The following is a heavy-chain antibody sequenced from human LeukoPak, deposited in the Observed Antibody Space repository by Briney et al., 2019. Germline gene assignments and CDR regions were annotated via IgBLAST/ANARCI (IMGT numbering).Heavy chain of an antibody. CDR2: VGGSGVST. V-gene: IGHV3-23*01. CDR1: GFTFSSYA. CDR3: AKNNDFDY. D-gene: IGHD2-8*01. Sequence: GGSLRLSCAASGFTFSSYAMSWVRQAPGKGLEWVSRVGGSGVSTYYADSVKGRFTISRDNSKNTLYLQMNSLRAEDTAVYYCAKNNDFDYSGQGTLVTVSS. J-gene: IGHJ4*02.